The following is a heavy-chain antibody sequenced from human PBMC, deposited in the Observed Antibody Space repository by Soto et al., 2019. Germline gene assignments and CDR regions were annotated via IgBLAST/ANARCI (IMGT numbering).Heavy chain of an antibody. CDR3: TRRRDWTAMDPLDY. V-gene: IGHV3-73*02. J-gene: IGHJ4*02. Sequence: EVQLVESRGGLVQPGGSLRLSCAASGFIFSDSAIHWVRQASGKGLEWVGRIRSKVNTYATIYAASVKGRFTISRDDSMNTTYLQMNSLKTEDTAIYYCTRRRDWTAMDPLDYWGQGTRVTVSS. D-gene: IGHD5-18*01. CDR2: IRSKVNTYAT. CDR1: GFIFSDSA.